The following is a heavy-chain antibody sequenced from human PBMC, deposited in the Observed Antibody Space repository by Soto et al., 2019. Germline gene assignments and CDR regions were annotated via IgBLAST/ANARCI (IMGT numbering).Heavy chain of an antibody. V-gene: IGHV3-21*03. J-gene: IGHJ4*02. CDR1: GFTFSDYT. CDR3: TRVQYYQDTSGWLSYFDS. D-gene: IGHD3-22*01. CDR2: ISRIVFFL. Sequence: GGSLRLSCAASGFTFSDYTMNWVRQAPGKGLEWVSSISRIVFFLYNVDSVKGRFTISRDNAENSLYLQLNSLRAEDTAVYYCTRVQYYQDTSGWLSYFDSWGQGILVTVSS.